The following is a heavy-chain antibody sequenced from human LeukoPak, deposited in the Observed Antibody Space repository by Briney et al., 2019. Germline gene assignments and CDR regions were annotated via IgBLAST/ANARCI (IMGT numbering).Heavy chain of an antibody. V-gene: IGHV3-7*03. CDR1: GFTFRNSW. Sequence: TGGSLRLSCEVSGFTFRNSWMSWVRQTPGKGLEWVANIKEDGSEKYYLDSVKGRFTISRDNAENSLYLQMNSLRVEDTAVYYCARGLMPDSIGHDREFDFWGQGTLVTVSS. D-gene: IGHD2-2*01. CDR3: ARGLMPDSIGHDREFDF. CDR2: IKEDGSEK. J-gene: IGHJ4*02.